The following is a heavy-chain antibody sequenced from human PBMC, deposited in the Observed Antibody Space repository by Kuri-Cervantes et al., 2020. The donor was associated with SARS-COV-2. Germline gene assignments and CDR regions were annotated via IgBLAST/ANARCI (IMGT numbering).Heavy chain of an antibody. J-gene: IGHJ5*02. V-gene: IGHV3-23*01. CDR2: IGGSGGST. CDR3: ANDLGRPNWFDP. CDR1: GFTFSSYA. Sequence: GGSLRLSCAASGFTFSSYAMSWVRQAPGKGLEWVSAIGGSGGSTYYADSVKGRLTIYRENSKNTLYLQMNSLKAEDTAVYYCANDLGRPNWFDPWGQGTVVTVSS.